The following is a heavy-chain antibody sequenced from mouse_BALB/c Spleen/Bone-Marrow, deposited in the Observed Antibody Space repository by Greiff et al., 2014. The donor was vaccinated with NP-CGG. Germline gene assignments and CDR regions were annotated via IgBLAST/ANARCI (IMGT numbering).Heavy chain of an antibody. Sequence: VQLQQSGAELVKPGTSVKLSCKASGYNFTSYWINWVKLRPGQGLEWIGDIYPGSGGNHKNEKFKTKATLTVDTSSSTAYMQLSSLASEDSALYYCARDGNWHFAYWGQGTLVAVSA. CDR1: GYNFTSYW. CDR2: IYPGSGGN. J-gene: IGHJ3*01. D-gene: IGHD4-1*01. V-gene: IGHV1-55*01. CDR3: ARDGNWHFAY.